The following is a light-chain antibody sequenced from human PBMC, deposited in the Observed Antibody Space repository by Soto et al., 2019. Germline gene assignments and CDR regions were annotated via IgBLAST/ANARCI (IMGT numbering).Light chain of an antibody. J-gene: IGLJ1*01. CDR2: DVS. Sequence: VLTQPASVSGSPGQSITISCTGSSSDVGGYDYVSWYQHHPGKAPKLMIHDVSNRPSGVSNRFSGSKSGNTASLTISGLQAEDEADYYCSSYTSSSTPYVFGTGTKVPS. CDR3: SSYTSSSTPYV. CDR1: SSDVGGYDY. V-gene: IGLV2-14*03.